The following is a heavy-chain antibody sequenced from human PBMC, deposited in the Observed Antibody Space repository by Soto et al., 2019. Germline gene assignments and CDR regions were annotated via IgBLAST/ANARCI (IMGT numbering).Heavy chain of an antibody. CDR3: ARVGWAGLSADGFDI. V-gene: IGHV4-4*02. D-gene: IGHD2-15*01. CDR1: SGSISSSNW. Sequence: QVQLQESGPGLVKPSGTLSLTCAVSSGSISSSNWWSWVRQPPGKGLGWIGEIYHSGSINYNPSLKSRVTISVDKSKNQFSLKLSSVTAADTAMYYCARVGWAGLSADGFDIWGQGTMVTVSS. J-gene: IGHJ3*02. CDR2: IYHSGSI.